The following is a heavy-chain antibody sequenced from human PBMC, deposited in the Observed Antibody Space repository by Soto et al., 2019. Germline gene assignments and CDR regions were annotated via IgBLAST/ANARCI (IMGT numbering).Heavy chain of an antibody. Sequence: GASVKVSCKASGYTLNTYAIHWVRQAPGQRLEWMGWLNAGNGNTKYSQEFQGRVTITRDTSANTAYMELSSLTSEDTAVYYCARVRREYTSFDYRGQGTLVTVSS. V-gene: IGHV1-3*01. CDR3: ARVRREYTSFDY. D-gene: IGHD5-18*01. CDR2: LNAGNGNT. CDR1: GYTLNTYA. J-gene: IGHJ4*02.